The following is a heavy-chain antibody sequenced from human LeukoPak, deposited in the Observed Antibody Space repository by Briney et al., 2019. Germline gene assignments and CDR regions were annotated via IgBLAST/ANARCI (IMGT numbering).Heavy chain of an antibody. CDR3: ARGVGSSSWDDYFDY. D-gene: IGHD6-13*01. Sequence: SETLSLTCTVPGGSISSYYWSWIRQPPGKGLEWIGYIYYSGSTNYNPSLKSRVTISVDTSKNQFSLKLSSVTAADTAVYYCARGVGSSSWDDYFDYWGQGTLVTVSS. V-gene: IGHV4-59*01. CDR1: GGSISSYY. J-gene: IGHJ4*02. CDR2: IYYSGST.